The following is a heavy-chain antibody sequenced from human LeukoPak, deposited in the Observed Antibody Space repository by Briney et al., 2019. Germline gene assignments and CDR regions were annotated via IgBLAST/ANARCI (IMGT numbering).Heavy chain of an antibody. CDR1: GYSSTSYW. CDR3: ALSFPGGTSFDY. D-gene: IGHD1-1*01. Sequence: GESLKISCKGSGYSSTSYWISWVRQMPGKGLEWMGRIDPSDSYTNYSPSFQGHVTISADKSISTAYLQWSSLKASDTAMYYCALSFPGGTSFDYWGQGTLVTVSS. V-gene: IGHV5-10-1*01. J-gene: IGHJ4*02. CDR2: IDPSDSYT.